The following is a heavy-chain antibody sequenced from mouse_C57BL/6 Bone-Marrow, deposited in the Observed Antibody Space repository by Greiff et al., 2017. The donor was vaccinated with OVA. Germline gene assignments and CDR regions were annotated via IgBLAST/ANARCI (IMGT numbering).Heavy chain of an antibody. J-gene: IGHJ3*01. CDR2: IYPGSGST. D-gene: IGHD1-1*01. Sequence: QVQLQQPGAELVKPGASVKMSCKASGYTFTSYWITWVKQRPGQGLEWIGDIYPGSGSTNYNEKFKSKATLTVDTSSSTAYMQLSSLTSEDSAVYDCARSLYYYGSSYGVAYWGQGTLVTVSA. CDR3: ARSLYYYGSSYGVAY. CDR1: GYTFTSYW. V-gene: IGHV1-55*01.